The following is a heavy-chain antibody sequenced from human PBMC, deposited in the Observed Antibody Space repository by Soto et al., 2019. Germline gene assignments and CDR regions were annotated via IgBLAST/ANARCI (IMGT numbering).Heavy chain of an antibody. V-gene: IGHV1-69*06. CDR3: ARHYYYDSSGSFNWFDP. D-gene: IGHD3-22*01. Sequence: ASGKVSCKASGGTFSSYAISWVRQSPGQGLEWMGGIIPIFGTANYSPSFQGHVTISADKSISTAYLQWSSLKASDTAMYYCARHYYYDSSGSFNWFDPWGQGTLVTVSS. CDR1: GGTFSSYA. J-gene: IGHJ5*02. CDR2: IIPIFGTA.